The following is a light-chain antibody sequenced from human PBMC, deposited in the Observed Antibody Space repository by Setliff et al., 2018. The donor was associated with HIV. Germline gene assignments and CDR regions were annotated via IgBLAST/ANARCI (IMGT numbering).Light chain of an antibody. CDR3: QSYDSSLSGYV. V-gene: IGLV1-40*01. CDR2: GNS. J-gene: IGLJ1*01. CDR1: SSNIGAGYD. Sequence: ELTQPPSVSGAPGQRVTISCTGSSSNIGAGYDVHWYQQLPGTAPKLLIYGNSNRPSGVPDRFSGSKSGTSASLAITGLQAEDEADYYCQSYDSSLSGYVFGTGTKVTVL.